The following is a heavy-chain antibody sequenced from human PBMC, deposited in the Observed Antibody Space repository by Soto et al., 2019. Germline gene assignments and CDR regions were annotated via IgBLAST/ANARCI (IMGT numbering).Heavy chain of an antibody. D-gene: IGHD3-10*01. CDR2: IYYSGST. J-gene: IGHJ4*02. Sequence: QVQLQESGPGLVKPSQTLSLTCTVSGGSISSGGYYWSWIRQHPGKGLEWIGYIYYSGSTYYNPSLKSRVTISVDTSKNQFSLKLSSVTAADTAVYYCARGVMVRGVIMRDYAYWGQGTLVTVSS. V-gene: IGHV4-31*03. CDR1: GGSISSGGYY. CDR3: ARGVMVRGVIMRDYAY.